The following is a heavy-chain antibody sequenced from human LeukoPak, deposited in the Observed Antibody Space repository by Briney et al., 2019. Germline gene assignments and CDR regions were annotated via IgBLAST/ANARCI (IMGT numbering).Heavy chain of an antibody. D-gene: IGHD6-19*01. CDR3: ARDHHTSAFYFDP. CDR2: IIPIFGTA. CDR1: GGTFSSYA. J-gene: IGHJ5*02. Sequence: SVKVSCKASGGTFSSYAISWVRQAPGQGLEWMGGIIPIFGTANYAQKFQGRVTITADESTSTAYMELSRVTSDDTAVYYCARDHHTSAFYFDPWGQGTLVTVSS. V-gene: IGHV1-69*13.